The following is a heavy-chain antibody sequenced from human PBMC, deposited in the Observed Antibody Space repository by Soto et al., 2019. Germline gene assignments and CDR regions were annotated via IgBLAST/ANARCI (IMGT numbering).Heavy chain of an antibody. D-gene: IGHD4-4*01. CDR3: ARLVTD. CDR2: FPTNGDFT. J-gene: IGHJ4*02. Sequence: EVQLLDSGGALVQPGGSLRLSCATSGFTFSNHAMSWVRQAPGKGLEWVATFPTNGDFTYYADSVKGRFTISRDNSKSTLYLQMNSLRVEDTAVYYCARLVTDWGQGTLVTVSS. CDR1: GFTFSNHA. V-gene: IGHV3-23*01.